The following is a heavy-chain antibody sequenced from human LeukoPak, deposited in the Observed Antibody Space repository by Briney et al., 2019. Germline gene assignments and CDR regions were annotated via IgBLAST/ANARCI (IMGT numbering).Heavy chain of an antibody. CDR1: GFTSSDYW. J-gene: IGHJ4*02. V-gene: IGHV3-74*01. CDR3: AKDIGYYDFWSGPDY. D-gene: IGHD3-3*01. CDR2: INTDGSIT. Sequence: GSLRLSCAASGFTSSDYWIHWVRQAPGKGLVWVSRINTDGSITNYADSVKGRFTISRDNSKNSLYLQMNSLRTEDTALYYCAKDIGYYDFWSGPDYWGQGTLVTVSS.